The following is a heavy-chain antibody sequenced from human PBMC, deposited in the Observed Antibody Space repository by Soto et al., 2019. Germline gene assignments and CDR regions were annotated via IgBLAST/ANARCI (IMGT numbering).Heavy chain of an antibody. Sequence: PXETLCLTCTVAGCSISSSGSYWYWIRQPPGKGLEWIGYIYYSGNTYFNPSLKSRVTLSGDTSKNQFSLNLSSVTAADTAVYYCVRYCSTTKCPFDYWGQGTLVTVSS. J-gene: IGHJ4*02. CDR1: GCSISSSGSY. D-gene: IGHD2-2*01. CDR3: VRYCSTTKCPFDY. CDR2: IYYSGNT. V-gene: IGHV4-30-4*01.